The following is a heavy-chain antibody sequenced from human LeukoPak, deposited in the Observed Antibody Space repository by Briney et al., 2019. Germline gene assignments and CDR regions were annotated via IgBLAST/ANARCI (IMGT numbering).Heavy chain of an antibody. V-gene: IGHV3-23*01. D-gene: IGHD2-15*01. CDR3: AKRSCSGGSCNFDY. J-gene: IGHJ4*02. CDR2: IGDSGGAT. Sequence: GGSLRLSCAASGFTFSSYAMSWVRQATGKGLEWVSAIGDSGGATNYADSVKGRFTISRDNSKNTLYLQMNSLRAEDTAVYYCAKRSCSGGSCNFDYWGKGTLVTVSS. CDR1: GFTFSSYA.